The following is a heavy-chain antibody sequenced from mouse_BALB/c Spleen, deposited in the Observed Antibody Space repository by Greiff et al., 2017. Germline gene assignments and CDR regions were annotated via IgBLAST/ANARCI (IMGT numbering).Heavy chain of an antibody. D-gene: IGHD1-3*01. CDR2: ISSGSSTI. CDR1: GFTFSSFG. V-gene: IGHV5-17*02. Sequence: VQLKESGGGLVQPGGSRKLSCAASGFTFSSFGMHWVRQAPEKGLEWVAYISSGSSTIYYADTVKGRFTISRDNPKNTLFLQMTSLRSEDTAMYYCARSKEAWFAYWGQGTLVTVSA. J-gene: IGHJ3*01. CDR3: ARSKEAWFAY.